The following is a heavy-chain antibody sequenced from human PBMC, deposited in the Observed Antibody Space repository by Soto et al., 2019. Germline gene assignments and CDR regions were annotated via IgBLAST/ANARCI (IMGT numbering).Heavy chain of an antibody. D-gene: IGHD3-16*01. CDR1: GGTFSSYT. CDR3: AREIMRRLGKSYFDL. CDR2: IIPILGIA. J-gene: IGHJ2*01. V-gene: IGHV1-69*08. Sequence: QVQLVQSGAEVKKPGSSVKVSCKASGGTFSSYTISWVRQAPGQGLEWMGRIIPILGIANYAQKFQGRVTITADKSTSTADRELSSLRSEDTAVYYCAREIMRRLGKSYFDLWGRGTLVTVSS.